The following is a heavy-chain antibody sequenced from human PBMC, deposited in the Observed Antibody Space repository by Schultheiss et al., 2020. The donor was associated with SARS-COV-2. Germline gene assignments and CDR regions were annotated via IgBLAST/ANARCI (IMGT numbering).Heavy chain of an antibody. D-gene: IGHD1-26*01. CDR2: IKSKTDGGTT. Sequence: GESLKISCAASGFTFSNAWMSWVRQAPGKGLEWVGRIKSKTDGGTTDYAAPVKGRFTISRDDSKNTLYLQMNSLRAEDTAVYYCARDPLGANDYFDYWGQGTLVTVSS. V-gene: IGHV3-15*01. CDR1: GFTFSNAW. CDR3: ARDPLGANDYFDY. J-gene: IGHJ4*02.